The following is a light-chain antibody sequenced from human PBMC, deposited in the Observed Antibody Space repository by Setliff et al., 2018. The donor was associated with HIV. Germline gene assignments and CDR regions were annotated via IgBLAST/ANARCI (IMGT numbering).Light chain of an antibody. V-gene: IGLV2-14*01. CDR2: EVS. CDR3: SSYTSSTAYV. J-gene: IGLJ1*01. Sequence: QSALTQPASVSGSPGQSITISCTGTSSDVGGYNYVSWYQQHPGKAPKLMIYEVSNRPSGVSSRFSGPKSGNTASLTISGLQAEDEADYYCSSYTSSTAYVFGTGTKVTVL. CDR1: SSDVGGYNY.